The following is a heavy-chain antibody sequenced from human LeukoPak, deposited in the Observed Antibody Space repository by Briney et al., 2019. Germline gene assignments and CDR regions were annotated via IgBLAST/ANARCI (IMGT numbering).Heavy chain of an antibody. Sequence: SVKVSCKASGFTFTTSAMQWVRQARGQRPEWIGWIVVGSGDTNYAQKFQDRVTITRDKSTGTAYMELSRLRSDDTAVYYCAAELEMATDAFDIWGQGTMVTVSS. CDR2: IVVGSGDT. CDR3: AAELEMATDAFDI. D-gene: IGHD5-24*01. J-gene: IGHJ3*02. CDR1: GFTFTTSA. V-gene: IGHV1-58*02.